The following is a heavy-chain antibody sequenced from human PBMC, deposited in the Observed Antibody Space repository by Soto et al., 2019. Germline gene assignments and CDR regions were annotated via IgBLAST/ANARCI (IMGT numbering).Heavy chain of an antibody. CDR3: ARVDTAMVTTLSSGRYGMRV. J-gene: IGHJ6*02. D-gene: IGHD5-18*01. V-gene: IGHV4-4*02. CDR1: GDSISSSNW. CDR2: IYHSGSA. Sequence: NPSETLSLTCAVSGDSISSSNWWSWVRLPPGKGLEWIGEIYHSGSANYNPSLKSRVIISVDESKNQFSLTLNSVTAADTAVYYCARVDTAMVTTLSSGRYGMRVWGQGTTVTVS.